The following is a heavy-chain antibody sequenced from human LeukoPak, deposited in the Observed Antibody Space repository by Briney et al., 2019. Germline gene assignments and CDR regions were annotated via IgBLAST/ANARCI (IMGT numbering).Heavy chain of an antibody. D-gene: IGHD1-14*01. CDR3: AKDGGHGTTWASDY. CDR1: GFTFSNYA. V-gene: IGHV3-23*01. J-gene: IGHJ4*02. Sequence: PGGSLRLSCAASGFTFSNYAMSWVRQTPGKGLEWVSVISGSGGTTDYADSVKGRFTISRDNSKNTLFLQMNSLGAEDTAVYFCAKDGGHGTTWASDYWGQGTLVTVSS. CDR2: ISGSGGTT.